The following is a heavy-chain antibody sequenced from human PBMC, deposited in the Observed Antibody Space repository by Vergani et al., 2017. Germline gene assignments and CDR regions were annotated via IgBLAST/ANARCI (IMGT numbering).Heavy chain of an antibody. V-gene: IGHV4-59*02. Sequence: QVKLQESGPGLVKPSETLSLTCPFSGASVNSYYWSWIRQPPGKGLEWMGYVSFRGDTHYDPSVKGRMTISLNTSSNQFSLTLTSVTAADTAVYYCASDTHSGQRADRWGQGILVTVTS. D-gene: IGHD6-19*01. CDR3: ASDTHSGQRADR. CDR1: GASVNSYY. CDR2: VSFRGDT. J-gene: IGHJ5*02.